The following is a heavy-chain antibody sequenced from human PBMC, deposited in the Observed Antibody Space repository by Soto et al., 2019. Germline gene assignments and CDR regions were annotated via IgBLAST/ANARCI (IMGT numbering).Heavy chain of an antibody. CDR2: ISAHNGNT. CDR1: GYDFTTYG. Sequence: QVHLVQSGAEVKKPGASVKVSCKGSGYDFTTYGITWVRQAPGQGLEWMPWISAHNGNTDYAQKLQGRVTVTGDTSTSTRSMAPRSLRSDDTAMYYCARGRYGDYWGEGDLVTVSS. V-gene: IGHV1-18*01. D-gene: IGHD1-1*01. J-gene: IGHJ4*02. CDR3: ARGRYGDY.